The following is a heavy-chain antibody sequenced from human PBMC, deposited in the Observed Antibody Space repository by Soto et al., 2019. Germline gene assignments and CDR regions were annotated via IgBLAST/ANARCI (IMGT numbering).Heavy chain of an antibody. CDR2: TYYRSKWNN. Sequence: LPLTCDLRVSSVSSNSAAGNCVRQSPSRGLEWLGRTYYRSKWNNDYAVSVKRRITINPDTSKNQFSLQLNSVTPEDTAVYYCAREGGDSSRWYFDYWGQGTLVTGSS. J-gene: IGHJ4*02. D-gene: IGHD6-13*01. V-gene: IGHV6-1*01. CDR1: VSSVSSNSAA. CDR3: AREGGDSSRWYFDY.